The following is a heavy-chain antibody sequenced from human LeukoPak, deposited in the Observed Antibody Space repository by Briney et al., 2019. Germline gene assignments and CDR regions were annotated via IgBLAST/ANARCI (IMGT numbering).Heavy chain of an antibody. Sequence: GGSLRLSCAASGFTFDDYAMHWVRQPPGKGMEWVSGISWSSGNIVYADSVKGRFTISRDNAKNSLYLQMNSLRAEDTALYYCARVATYFEAFDIWGQGTMVTVSS. CDR3: ARVATYFEAFDI. V-gene: IGHV3-9*01. CDR2: ISWSSGNI. D-gene: IGHD3-10*01. J-gene: IGHJ3*02. CDR1: GFTFDDYA.